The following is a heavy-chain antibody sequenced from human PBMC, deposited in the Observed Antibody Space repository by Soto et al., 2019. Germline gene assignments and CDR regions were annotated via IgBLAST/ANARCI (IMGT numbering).Heavy chain of an antibody. CDR3: AKDAGPDLHPKLVRHGGAGAFDI. CDR1: GYTLYSYG. D-gene: IGHD1-26*01. J-gene: IGHJ3*02. V-gene: IGHV1-18*01. CDR2: FSAYNGNT. Sequence: ASVKGSCKASGYTLYSYGISWVGQAPGQGVEGMGWFSAYNGNTNYAQKLQGRVTMTTDTSTNTAYMELRSLRSDDTAVYYCAKDAGPDLHPKLVRHGGAGAFDIWGQGTMVTVSS.